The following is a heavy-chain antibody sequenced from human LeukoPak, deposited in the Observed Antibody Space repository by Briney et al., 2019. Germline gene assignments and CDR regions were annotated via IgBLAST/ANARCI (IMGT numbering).Heavy chain of an antibody. CDR2: IYYISNT. CDR3: ARTQSQSGSYRNYFGY. D-gene: IGHD1-26*01. J-gene: IGHJ4*02. CDR1: GVSVGSSGYY. Sequence: SETLSLTCAVSGVSVGSSGYYWTWIRQPPGGGLEWIGYIYYISNTNYNPSLKSRVTMSLNPSGNQFSLKLNSVTAADTAIYYCARTQSQSGSYRNYFGYWGQGTLVTVSS. V-gene: IGHV4-61*08.